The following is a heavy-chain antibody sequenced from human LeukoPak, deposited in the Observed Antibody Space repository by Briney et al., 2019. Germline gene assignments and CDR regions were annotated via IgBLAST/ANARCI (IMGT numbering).Heavy chain of an antibody. CDR2: ISGSGGST. V-gene: IGHV3-23*01. CDR1: GFIFSSYA. J-gene: IGHJ4*02. Sequence: GGSLRLSCAASGFIFSSYAMSWVRQAPGKGLEWVSAISGSGGSTYYADSVKGRFTISRDNSKNTLYLQMNSLRAEDTAVYYCATNSGSYSRDYWGQGTLVTVSS. CDR3: ATNSGSYSRDY. D-gene: IGHD1-26*01.